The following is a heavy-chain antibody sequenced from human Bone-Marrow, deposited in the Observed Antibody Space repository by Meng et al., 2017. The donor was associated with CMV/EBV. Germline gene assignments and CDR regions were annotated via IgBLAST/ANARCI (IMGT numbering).Heavy chain of an antibody. CDR2: IRSKANSYAT. J-gene: IGHJ6*02. CDR3: TRLIESGYSYGPDDYYYGMDV. CDR1: GFTFSGSA. Sequence: GESLKISCAASGFTFSGSAMHWVRQASGKGLEWVGRIRSKANSYATAYAASVKGRFTISRDDSKNTAYLQMNSLKTEDTAVYYCTRLIESGYSYGPDDYYYGMDVWGQGTTVTVS. V-gene: IGHV3-73*01. D-gene: IGHD5-18*01.